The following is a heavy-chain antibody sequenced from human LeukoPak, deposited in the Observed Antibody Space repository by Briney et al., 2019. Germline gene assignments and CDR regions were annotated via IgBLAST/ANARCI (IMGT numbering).Heavy chain of an antibody. CDR3: ASGYSYGFDY. CDR1: GGSLSSSSYY. J-gene: IGHJ4*02. Sequence: SETLSLTCTVSGGSLSSSSYYWGWIRQPPGKGLEWIGSIYYSGSTYYNPSLKSRVTISVDTSKNQFSLKLSSVTAADTAVYYCASGYSYGFDYWGQGTLVTVSS. V-gene: IGHV4-39*07. CDR2: IYYSGST. D-gene: IGHD5-18*01.